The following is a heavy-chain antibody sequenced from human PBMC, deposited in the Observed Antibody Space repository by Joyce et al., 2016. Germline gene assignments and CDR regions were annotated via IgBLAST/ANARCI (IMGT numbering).Heavy chain of an antibody. CDR2: IIPFFGAA. CDR3: ARGGTSSDHFFFYTLDI. CDR1: GGTFSNFT. J-gene: IGHJ6*02. V-gene: IGHV1-69*12. D-gene: IGHD1-14*01. Sequence: QVLLVQSGATVKRPGSSLKVSCKSSGGTFSNFTVNGVRQAPGHRLEWMGVIIPFFGAAKYAEHFQGRVTLTADLSTRTAFMELSSLTSADTAVYYCARGGTSSDHFFFYTLDIWGPGTTVIVSS.